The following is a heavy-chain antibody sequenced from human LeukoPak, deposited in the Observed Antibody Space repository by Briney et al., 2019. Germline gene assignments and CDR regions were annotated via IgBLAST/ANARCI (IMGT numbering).Heavy chain of an antibody. CDR1: GFTFSSYS. CDR3: ARQLDS. J-gene: IGHJ4*02. Sequence: SGGSLILSCAASGFTFSSYSMNWVRQAPGKGLEWVSYISGSGSSIYYADSVKGRFTISRDNAKNSLYLQMNSLRAEDTAVYYCARQLDSWGQGTLVTVSS. CDR2: ISGSGSSI. V-gene: IGHV3-48*01.